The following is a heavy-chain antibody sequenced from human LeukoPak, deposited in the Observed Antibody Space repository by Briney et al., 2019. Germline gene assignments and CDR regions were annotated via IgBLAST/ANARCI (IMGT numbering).Heavy chain of an antibody. Sequence: PGGSLRLSCAASGFTFSNYAMSWVRQAPGKGLEWVSSIGVSGGSTYYADSVRGRFTISRDNANNSLYLQLNSLRVEDTAVYYCARQPLTRYDYWGQGTLVTVSS. CDR3: ARQPLTRYDY. V-gene: IGHV3-23*01. CDR1: GFTFSNYA. J-gene: IGHJ4*02. D-gene: IGHD4/OR15-4a*01. CDR2: IGVSGGST.